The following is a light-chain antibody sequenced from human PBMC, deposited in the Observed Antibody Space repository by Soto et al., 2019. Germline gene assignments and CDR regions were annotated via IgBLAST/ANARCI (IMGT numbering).Light chain of an antibody. V-gene: IGLV8-61*01. CDR3: VLYMGSGIWV. Sequence: QAVVTQEPSFSVSPGRTFTLTCGLSSGSVSTSYYPSWYQQTPGQAPRTLIYSTNTRSSGVPDRFSGSILGNKAALTITGAQADDESDYYCVLYMGSGIWVFGGRTKLTVL. J-gene: IGLJ3*02. CDR2: STN. CDR1: SGSVSTSYY.